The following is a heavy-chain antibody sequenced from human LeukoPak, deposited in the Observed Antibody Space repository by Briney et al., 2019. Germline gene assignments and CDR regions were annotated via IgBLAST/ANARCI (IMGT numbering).Heavy chain of an antibody. D-gene: IGHD4-17*01. CDR2: INHSGST. V-gene: IGHV4-34*01. CDR1: GFTFSSYA. Sequence: GSLRLSCAASGFTFSSYAMSWVRQPPGKGLEWIGEINHSGSTNYNPSLKSRVTISVDTSKNQFSLKLSSVTAADTAVYYCARGPAYGDYDKLDYWGQGTLVTVSS. CDR3: ARGPAYGDYDKLDY. J-gene: IGHJ4*02.